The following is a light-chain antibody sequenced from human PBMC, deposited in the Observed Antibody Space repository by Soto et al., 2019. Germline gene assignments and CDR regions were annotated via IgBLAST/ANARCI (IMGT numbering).Light chain of an antibody. Sequence: EIVMTQSPATLSVSPGERATLSCRASQSISSNLAWYQQKPGQVPRLLIYSASTRATGIPARFSGSGSGTEFTLTISSLQSEDFSVYYCQQYHNWPRTFGQGTKVEIK. CDR2: SAS. CDR1: QSISSN. V-gene: IGKV3-15*01. J-gene: IGKJ1*01. CDR3: QQYHNWPRT.